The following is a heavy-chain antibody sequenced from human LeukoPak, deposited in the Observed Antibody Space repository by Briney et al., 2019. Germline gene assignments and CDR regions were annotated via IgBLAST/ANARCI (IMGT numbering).Heavy chain of an antibody. J-gene: IGHJ3*02. CDR2: ISSSGSTI. V-gene: IGHV3-11*01. CDR3: ARESPPVGQWLGVDAFDI. Sequence: GGSLRLSCAASGFTFSDYYMSWIRQAPGKGLEWVSYISSSGSTIYYADSVKGRFTISRDNAKNSLYLQMNSLRAEDTAVYYCARESPPVGQWLGVDAFDIWGQGTMVTVSS. D-gene: IGHD6-19*01. CDR1: GFTFSDYY.